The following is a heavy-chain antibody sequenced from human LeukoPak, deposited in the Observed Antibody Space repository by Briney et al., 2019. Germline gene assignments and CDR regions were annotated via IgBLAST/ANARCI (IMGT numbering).Heavy chain of an antibody. CDR1: GFTVSINS. CDR3: AREGGDNLLSRMDV. V-gene: IGHV4-4*02. D-gene: IGHD2-21*02. CDR2: IYHSGST. Sequence: GSLRLSCTVSGFTVSINSMSWVRQAPGKGLEWIGEIYHSGSTNYNPSLKSRVTISVDKSKNQFSLKLSSVTAADTAVYYCAREGGDNLLSRMDVWGKGTTVTVSS. J-gene: IGHJ6*03.